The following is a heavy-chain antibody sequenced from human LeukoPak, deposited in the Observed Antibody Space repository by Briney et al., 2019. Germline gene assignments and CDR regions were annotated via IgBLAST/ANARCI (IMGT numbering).Heavy chain of an antibody. CDR1: GGSISTGSYY. CDR3: ARLLIVASDNYFDY. D-gene: IGHD5-12*01. CDR2: IYYSGNT. V-gene: IGHV4-39*01. J-gene: IGHJ4*02. Sequence: SETLSLTCTVSGGSISTGSYYWGWIRQPPGKGLEWIGNIYYSGNTYYNPSLKSRVTISIDASKNQFSLQLSSVTAADTAVYFCARLLIVASDNYFDYWGQGTLVTVSS.